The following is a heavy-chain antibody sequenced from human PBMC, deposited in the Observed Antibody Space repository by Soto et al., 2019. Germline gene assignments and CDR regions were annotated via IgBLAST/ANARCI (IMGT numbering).Heavy chain of an antibody. J-gene: IGHJ4*02. CDR1: GYTFTSYA. CDR2: INAGNGNT. V-gene: IGHV1-3*01. Sequence: QVQLVQSGAEVKKPGASVKVSGKASGYTFTSYAMHWVRQAPGQRLEWMGWINAGNGNTKYSRKFQGRFTITRDTSASTAYMELSSLRSEDTAVYYCARDLPPIDYRGQGTLVTVSS. CDR3: ARDLPPIDY.